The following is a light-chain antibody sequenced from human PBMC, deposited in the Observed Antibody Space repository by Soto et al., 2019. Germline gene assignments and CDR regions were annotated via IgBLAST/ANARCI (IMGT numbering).Light chain of an antibody. CDR3: QHYNSYSES. V-gene: IGKV1-5*03. CDR1: QTISSW. CDR2: KAS. Sequence: DIQMTQSPSTLSGSVGDRVTITCRASQTISSWLAWYQQKPGKAPKLLIYKASTLKSGLPSRFSGSGSGTEFALTISSLQPDDFATYYCQHYNSYSESFGQGTKLELK. J-gene: IGKJ1*01.